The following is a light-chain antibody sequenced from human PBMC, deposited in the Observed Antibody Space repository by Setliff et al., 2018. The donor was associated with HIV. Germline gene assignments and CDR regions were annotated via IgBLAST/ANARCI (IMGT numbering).Light chain of an antibody. J-gene: IGLJ1*01. CDR3: CSYAGNYNYI. V-gene: IGLV2-11*01. Sequence: SVLTQPPSVSGFPGQSITISCTGASSDVGRYDYVSWYQQRPGRAPTLMIYDVDRRTSGVPDRFSASKSGNTASLTISGLQIDDEADYYCCSYAGNYNYIFGSGTKVTVL. CDR2: DVD. CDR1: SSDVGRYDY.